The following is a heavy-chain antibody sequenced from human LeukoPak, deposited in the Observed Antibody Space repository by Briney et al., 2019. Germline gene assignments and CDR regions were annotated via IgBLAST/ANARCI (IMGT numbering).Heavy chain of an antibody. J-gene: IGHJ5*02. Sequence: SQTLSLTCTVSGGSISSGSYYWSWIRQPAGKGLEWIGRIYTSGSTNYNPSLKSRVTISVDTSKNQFSLKLSSVTAADTAVYYCARRATYCSGGSCQSNWFDPWGQGTLVTVSS. CDR3: ARRATYCSGGSCQSNWFDP. CDR1: GGSISSGSYY. V-gene: IGHV4-61*02. CDR2: IYTSGST. D-gene: IGHD2-15*01.